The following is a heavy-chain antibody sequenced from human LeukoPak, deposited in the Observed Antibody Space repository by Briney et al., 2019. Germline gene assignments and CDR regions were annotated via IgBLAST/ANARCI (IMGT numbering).Heavy chain of an antibody. V-gene: IGHV4-59*08. CDR3: ARLTGRDDFWSGYPYYYGMDV. CDR1: GGSISSYY. D-gene: IGHD3-3*01. CDR2: IYYSGST. Sequence: PSETLSLTCTVSGGSISSYYWSWIRQPPGKGLEWIGYIYYSGSTNYNPSLKSRVTISVDTSKNQFSLKLSSVTAADTAVYYCARLTGRDDFWSGYPYYYGMDVWGQGTTVTVSS. J-gene: IGHJ6*02.